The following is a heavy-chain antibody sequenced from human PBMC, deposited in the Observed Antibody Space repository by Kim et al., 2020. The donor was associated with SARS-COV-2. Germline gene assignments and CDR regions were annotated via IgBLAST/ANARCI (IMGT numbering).Heavy chain of an antibody. J-gene: IGHJ6*02. CDR1: GYTFTSYA. V-gene: IGHV7-4-1*02. Sequence: ASVKVSCKASGYTFTSYAMNWVRQAPGQGLEWMGWINTNTGNPTYAQGFTGRFVFSLDTSVSTAYLQISSLKAEDTAVYYCARAGGAVVVAATPWDYYYGMDVWGQGTTVTVSS. D-gene: IGHD2-15*01. CDR2: INTNTGNP. CDR3: ARAGGAVVVAATPWDYYYGMDV.